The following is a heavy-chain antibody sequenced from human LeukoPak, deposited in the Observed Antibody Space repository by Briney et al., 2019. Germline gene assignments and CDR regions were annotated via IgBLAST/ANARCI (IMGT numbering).Heavy chain of an antibody. D-gene: IGHD3-10*01. CDR1: GGSISRYY. J-gene: IGHJ4*02. CDR2: IYTSGRT. CDR3: ARDRDMVRGVIDNY. Sequence: TSETLSLTCTVSGGSISRYYWSWLRQPAGKGLEWIGRIYTSGRTNYNPSLKSRVTISVDTSKNQFSLNLSSVTAADTAVYYCARDRDMVRGVIDNYWGQGTLVTVSS. V-gene: IGHV4-4*07.